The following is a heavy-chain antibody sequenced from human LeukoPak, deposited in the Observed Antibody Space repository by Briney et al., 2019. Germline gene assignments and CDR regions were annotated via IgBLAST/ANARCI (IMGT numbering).Heavy chain of an antibody. Sequence: GGSLRLSCAASGFTFSSYEMNWVRQAPGKGLEWLSYISSSGTTIYYADSVKGRFIISRDNAKRSLYLQMNSLRAEDTAVYYCARGGGDFDHWGRGTLVTASA. J-gene: IGHJ4*02. CDR3: ARGGGDFDH. CDR2: ISSSGTTI. CDR1: GFTFSSYE. V-gene: IGHV3-48*03. D-gene: IGHD3-3*01.